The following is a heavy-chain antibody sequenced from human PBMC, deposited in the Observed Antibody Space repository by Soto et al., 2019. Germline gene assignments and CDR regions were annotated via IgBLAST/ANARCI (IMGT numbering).Heavy chain of an antibody. J-gene: IGHJ6*02. Sequence: GGSLRLSCAASGFTFSSYAMNWVRQAPGKGLEWVSLISGSDGSTYYADSVKGRFTISRDNSKNTLYLQMNSLRAEDTAVYYCAEWKYQLLQYGMDVWGQGTTVTVSS. CDR2: ISGSDGST. V-gene: IGHV3-23*01. D-gene: IGHD2-2*01. CDR3: AEWKYQLLQYGMDV. CDR1: GFTFSSYA.